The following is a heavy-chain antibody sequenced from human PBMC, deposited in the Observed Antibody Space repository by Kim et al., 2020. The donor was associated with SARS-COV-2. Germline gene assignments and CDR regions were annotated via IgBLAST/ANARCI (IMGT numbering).Heavy chain of an antibody. D-gene: IGHD4-17*01. CDR3: ASSRIPTVTTFDAFDI. J-gene: IGHJ3*02. V-gene: IGHV1-69*01. Sequence: KFQGRFTITADESTSTAYMELSSLRYEDTAVYYCASSRIPTVTTFDAFDIWGQGTMVTVSS.